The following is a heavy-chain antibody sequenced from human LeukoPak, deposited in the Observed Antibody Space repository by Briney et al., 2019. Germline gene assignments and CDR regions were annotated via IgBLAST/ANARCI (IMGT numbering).Heavy chain of an antibody. V-gene: IGHV4-39*07. J-gene: IGHJ6*02. Sequence: PSETLSLTCTVSGGPISSSYSYWGWIRQPPGKGLERIGNIYYSGSTYYSPSLTSRVTVSVDTSENQFSLKLTSVTAADTAVYYCARAHSIASYYYGVDVWGQGTTVTVSS. CDR2: IYYSGST. CDR3: ARAHSIASYYYGVDV. CDR1: GGPISSSYSY. D-gene: IGHD2/OR15-2a*01.